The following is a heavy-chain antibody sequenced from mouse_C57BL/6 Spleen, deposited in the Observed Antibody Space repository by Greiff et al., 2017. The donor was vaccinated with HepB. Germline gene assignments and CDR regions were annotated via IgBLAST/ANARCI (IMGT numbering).Heavy chain of an antibody. D-gene: IGHD4-1*01. V-gene: IGHV1-80*01. CDR1: GYAFSSYW. CDR2: IYPGDGDT. J-gene: IGHJ4*01. Sequence: QVQLKESGAELVKPGASVKISCKASGYAFSSYWMNWVKQRPGKGLEWIGQIYPGDGDTNYNGKFKGKATLTADKSSSTAYMQLSSLTSEDSAVYFCARKGTGTYEMDYWGQGTSVTVSS. CDR3: ARKGTGTYEMDY.